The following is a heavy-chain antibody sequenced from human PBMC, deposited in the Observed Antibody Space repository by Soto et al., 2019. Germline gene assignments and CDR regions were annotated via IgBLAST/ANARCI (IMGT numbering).Heavy chain of an antibody. CDR1: GGSISSGGFY. D-gene: IGHD2-2*01. CDR3: ARYCSSNSCYYFDY. J-gene: IGHJ4*02. Sequence: QVQLQESGPGLVKPSQTLSLTCTVSGGSISSGGFYWSWIRQHPGKGLEWIAYIYYSGSTYYNPSLKSRVTISVDTSKNQFSLKRSSVTAADTAVYYCARYCSSNSCYYFDYWGQGTLVTVSS. V-gene: IGHV4-31*03. CDR2: IYYSGST.